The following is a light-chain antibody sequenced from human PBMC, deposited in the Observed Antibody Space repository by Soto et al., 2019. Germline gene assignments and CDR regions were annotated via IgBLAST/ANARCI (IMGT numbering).Light chain of an antibody. CDR3: SSYTTSSTLYV. V-gene: IGLV2-8*01. CDR2: EVN. CDR1: SSDIGNYET. Sequence: QSVLTQPPSASGSLGQSVTISCTGTSSDIGNYETVSWYQHHPGKAPQAVIYEVNKRPSGVPDRFSGSKSGNTASLTVSGLQAEDEGDYYCSSYTTSSTLYVFGTGTKLTVL. J-gene: IGLJ1*01.